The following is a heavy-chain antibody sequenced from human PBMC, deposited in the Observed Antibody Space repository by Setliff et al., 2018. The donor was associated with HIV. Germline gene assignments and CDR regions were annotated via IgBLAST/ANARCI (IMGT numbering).Heavy chain of an antibody. CDR2: IYYSGST. J-gene: IGHJ6*03. CDR3: ARDRVGGNYYYMDV. D-gene: IGHD1-26*01. V-gene: IGHV4-59*01. Sequence: SETLSLTCTVSGGSISSYYWSWIRQPPGKGLEWIGYIYYSGSTNYNPSLKSRVTISVDTSKNQFSLRLSSVTAADTAVYYCARDRVGGNYYYMDVWGKGTTVTVSS. CDR1: GGSISSYY.